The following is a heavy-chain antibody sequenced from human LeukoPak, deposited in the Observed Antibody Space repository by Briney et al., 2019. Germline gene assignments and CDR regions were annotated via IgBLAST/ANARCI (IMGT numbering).Heavy chain of an antibody. CDR2: INANNGDT. CDR3: ARAPRSIAARGYFDY. D-gene: IGHD6-6*01. Sequence: GASVKVSCKASGYTFTGYYIHWVRQAPGQGLEWMGWINANNGDTNYAQKFQGRVTMTRDTSISTAYIDLSRLRSDNTAVYYCARAPRSIAARGYFDYWGQGTLVTVSS. J-gene: IGHJ4*02. V-gene: IGHV1-2*02. CDR1: GYTFTGYY.